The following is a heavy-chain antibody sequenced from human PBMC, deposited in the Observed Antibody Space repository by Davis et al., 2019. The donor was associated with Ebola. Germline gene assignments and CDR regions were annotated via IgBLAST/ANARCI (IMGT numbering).Heavy chain of an antibody. Sequence: WGSLRLSCAASGFTFSSYSMNWVRQAPGKGLEWVSSISSSSSYIYYADSVKGRFTISRDNAKNSLYLQMNRLKTEDTALYYCTRGTGTYDWGQGTLVTVST. D-gene: IGHD1-26*01. J-gene: IGHJ4*02. V-gene: IGHV3-21*03. CDR1: GFTFSSYS. CDR2: ISSSSSYI. CDR3: TRGTGTYD.